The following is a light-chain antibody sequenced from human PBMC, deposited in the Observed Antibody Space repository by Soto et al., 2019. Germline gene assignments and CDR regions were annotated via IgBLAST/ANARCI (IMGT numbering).Light chain of an antibody. CDR1: TSNIGSNY. V-gene: IGLV1-47*01. Sequence: QSVLTQPPSASGTPGQGVTISCSGSTSNIGSNYVYWYQQLPGTAPKLLIYRNNQRPSGVPDRFSGSKSGTSASLAISRLRSDDEADYFCATWDDSLNGFYVFGTRTKVTVL. CDR2: RNN. CDR3: ATWDDSLNGFYV. J-gene: IGLJ1*01.